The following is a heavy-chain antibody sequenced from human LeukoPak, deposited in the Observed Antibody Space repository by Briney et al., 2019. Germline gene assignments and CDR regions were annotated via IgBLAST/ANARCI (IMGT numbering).Heavy chain of an antibody. CDR2: INPNSGGT. D-gene: IGHD6-6*01. CDR1: GYTFTGYY. CDR3: ARDGGIAARQVDY. V-gene: IGHV1-2*06. Sequence: GASVKVSCKAPGYTFTGYYMHWVRQAPGQGLEWMGRINPNSGGTNYAQKFQGRVAMTRDTSISTAYMELSRLRSDDTAVYYCARDGGIAARQVDYWGQGTLVTVSS. J-gene: IGHJ4*02.